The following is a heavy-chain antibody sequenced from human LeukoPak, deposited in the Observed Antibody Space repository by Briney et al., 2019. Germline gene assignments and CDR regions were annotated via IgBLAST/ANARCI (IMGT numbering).Heavy chain of an antibody. Sequence: ASVKVSCKASGYALTSYGISWVRQAPGQGLEWVGWISAYNGNTNYAQKLQGRVTMTTDTSTSTAYMELRSLRSDDTAVYYCAREERTRNWFDPWGQGTLVTVSS. CDR2: ISAYNGNT. J-gene: IGHJ5*02. CDR1: GYALTSYG. CDR3: AREERTRNWFDP. V-gene: IGHV1-18*01.